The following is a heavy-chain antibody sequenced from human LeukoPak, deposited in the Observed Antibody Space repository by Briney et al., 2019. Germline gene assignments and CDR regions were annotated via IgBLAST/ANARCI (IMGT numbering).Heavy chain of an antibody. CDR1: GGTFSSYT. Sequence: VASVKVSCKASGGTFSSYTISCVRQAPGQGLEWMGRIIPILGIANYAQKFQGRVTITADKSTSTAYMELSSLRSEDTAVYYCARALSTHYYDSSGYSNWGQGTLVTVSS. J-gene: IGHJ4*02. V-gene: IGHV1-69*02. CDR2: IIPILGIA. CDR3: ARALSTHYYDSSGYSN. D-gene: IGHD3-22*01.